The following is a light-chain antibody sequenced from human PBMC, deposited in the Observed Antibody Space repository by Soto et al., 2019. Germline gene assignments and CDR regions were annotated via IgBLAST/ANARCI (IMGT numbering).Light chain of an antibody. V-gene: IGKV1-39*01. Sequence: DIQMTQSPSSLSASVGDRVTITCRASQSISSYLNWYQQKPGKAPKILIYAASSLQSGVPSRFCGSGSGTDFNLTTSSLQPEDFATYYCQQNYSTPRTFGQGTKLEIK. CDR1: QSISSY. J-gene: IGKJ2*01. CDR2: AAS. CDR3: QQNYSTPRT.